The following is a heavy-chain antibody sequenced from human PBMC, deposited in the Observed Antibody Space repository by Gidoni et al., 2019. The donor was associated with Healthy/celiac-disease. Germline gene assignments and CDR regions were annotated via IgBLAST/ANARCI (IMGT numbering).Heavy chain of an antibody. D-gene: IGHD2-2*01. V-gene: IGHV1-46*03. CDR3: ARASQLGTYDY. CDR1: GYTFTSYY. J-gene: IGHJ4*02. CDR2: INPSGGST. Sequence: QVQLVQSGAEVKKPGASVKVSCKASGYTFTSYYMHWVRPAPGQGLEWMGIINPSGGSTSYAQKFQGRVTMTRDTSTSTVYMELSSLRSEDTAVYYCARASQLGTYDYWGQGTLVTVSS.